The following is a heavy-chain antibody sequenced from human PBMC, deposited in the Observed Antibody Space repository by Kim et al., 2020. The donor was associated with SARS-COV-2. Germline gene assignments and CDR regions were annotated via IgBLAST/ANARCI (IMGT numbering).Heavy chain of an antibody. CDR3: ARGGPHYYDSSGYYGY. J-gene: IGHJ4*02. CDR1: GGSISSYY. V-gene: IGHV4-4*07. CDR2: IYTSGST. D-gene: IGHD3-22*01. Sequence: SETLSLTCTVSGGSISSYYWSWIRQPAGKGLEWIGRIYTSGSTNYNPSLKSRVTMSVDTSKNQFSLKLSSVTAADTAVYYCARGGPHYYDSSGYYGYWGQGTLVTVSS.